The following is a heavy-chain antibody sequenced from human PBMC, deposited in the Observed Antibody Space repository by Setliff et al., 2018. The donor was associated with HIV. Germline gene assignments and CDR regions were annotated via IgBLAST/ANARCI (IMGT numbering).Heavy chain of an antibody. J-gene: IGHJ3*02. CDR1: GYTFTTYD. V-gene: IGHV1-8*02. Sequence: ASVKVSCKASGYTFTTYDINWVRQAAGQGLEWMGWMNPNSGNTGYAQGFQGRLTMTRNTSISTAYMELNSLMSEDTAVYFCAIRREVVVATTRRGLDIWGQGTMVTVSS. CDR2: MNPNSGNT. D-gene: IGHD2-15*01. CDR3: AIRREVVVATTRRGLDI.